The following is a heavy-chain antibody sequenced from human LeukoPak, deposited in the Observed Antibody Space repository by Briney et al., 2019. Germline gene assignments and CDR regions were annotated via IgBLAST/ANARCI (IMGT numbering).Heavy chain of an antibody. CDR3: ARDPRAYCSSTSCYAFDY. Sequence: PGGSLRLSCAASGFTFSDYALHWVRQAPGKGLEWVAVVSHDGSNIYYADSVKGRFTISRDNSKNTLYLQMNSLRAEDTAVYYCARDPRAYCSSTSCYAFDYWGQGTLVTVSS. V-gene: IGHV3-30*04. D-gene: IGHD2-2*01. J-gene: IGHJ4*02. CDR2: VSHDGSNI. CDR1: GFTFSDYA.